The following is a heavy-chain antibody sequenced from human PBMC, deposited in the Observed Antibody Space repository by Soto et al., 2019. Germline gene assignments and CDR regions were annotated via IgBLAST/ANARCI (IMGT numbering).Heavy chain of an antibody. CDR3: ARDLGRYFDWLLYGDYYYGMDV. CDR2: IIPIFGTA. V-gene: IGHV1-69*13. J-gene: IGHJ6*02. Sequence: SVKVSCKASGGTFSSYAISWVRQAPGQGLEWMGGIIPIFGTANYAQKFQGRVTITADESTSTAYMELSSLRSEDTAVYYCARDLGRYFDWLLYGDYYYGMDVWGQGTTVTVSS. D-gene: IGHD3-9*01. CDR1: GGTFSSYA.